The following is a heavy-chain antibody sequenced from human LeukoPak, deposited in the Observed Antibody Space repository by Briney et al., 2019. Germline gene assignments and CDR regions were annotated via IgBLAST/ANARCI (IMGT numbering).Heavy chain of an antibody. D-gene: IGHD2-15*01. Sequence: SETLSLTCAVSGGSISSSNWWSWVRQPPGKGLEWIGEIYHSGSTNYNPSLKSRVTISVDKSKNQFSLKLSSVTAADTAVYYCAKSPYCSGGSCYSYYYYYYMDVWGKGTTVTVSS. CDR3: AKSPYCSGGSCYSYYYYYYMDV. J-gene: IGHJ6*03. CDR2: IYHSGST. CDR1: GGSISSSNW. V-gene: IGHV4-4*02.